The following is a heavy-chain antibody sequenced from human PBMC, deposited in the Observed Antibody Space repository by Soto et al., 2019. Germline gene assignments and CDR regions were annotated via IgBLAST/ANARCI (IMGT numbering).Heavy chain of an antibody. V-gene: IGHV3-23*01. J-gene: IGHJ6*02. CDR1: GFTFSSYA. D-gene: IGHD2-21*01. Sequence: GGSLRLSCAASGFTFSSYAMSWVRQAPGKGLEWVSAISSSGGSTYYADSVKGRFTISRDNSKNTPKNTLYLQMNSLGAEDTAVYYCAKGGETYPTRYGMDVWGQGTTVTVSS. CDR2: ISSSGGST. CDR3: AKGGETYPTRYGMDV.